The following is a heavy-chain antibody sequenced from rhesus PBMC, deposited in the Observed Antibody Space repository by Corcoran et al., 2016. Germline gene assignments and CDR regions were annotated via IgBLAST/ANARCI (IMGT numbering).Heavy chain of an antibody. D-gene: IGHD2-2*01. Sequence: QVQLQESGPGLVKPSETLSLTCAVSGGSISSGYYYWSWIRQPPGKGLEWIGYITYSGSNSYNPSLKSRVTMSRGTSKNQFSLKLSSVTAADTAVYYCARDRIAFDYWGQGVLVTVSS. CDR2: ITYSGSN. CDR3: ARDRIAFDY. CDR1: GGSISSGYYY. V-gene: IGHV4-122*02. J-gene: IGHJ4*01.